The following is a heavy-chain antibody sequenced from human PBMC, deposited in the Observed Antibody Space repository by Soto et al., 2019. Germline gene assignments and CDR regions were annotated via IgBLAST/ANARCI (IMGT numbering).Heavy chain of an antibody. Sequence: QLQLQESGPGLVKPSETLSLTCTVSGGSISSSSYYWGWIRQPPGKGLEWIGSIYYSGSTYYNPALKSRVTISVDTSKNQFSLKLSSVTAADTAVYYGARQWVVVTAIAWYFDLWGRGTLVTVSS. D-gene: IGHD2-21*02. V-gene: IGHV4-39*01. J-gene: IGHJ2*01. CDR2: IYYSGST. CDR1: GGSISSSSYY. CDR3: ARQWVVVTAIAWYFDL.